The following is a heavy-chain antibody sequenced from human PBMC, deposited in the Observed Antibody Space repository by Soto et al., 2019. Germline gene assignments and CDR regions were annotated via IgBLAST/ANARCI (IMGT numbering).Heavy chain of an antibody. CDR1: GFTFSTYW. Sequence: EVQLVESGGGLVQPGGSLRLSCAASGFTFSTYWMHWVRQAPGKGLVWVSRISSDGSSTTYADSVRGRFTISRDNAKNTLHLQMNSLRAEDTAVYFCASSGWYEGYYYYGMDVWGQGTTVTVSS. CDR2: ISSDGSST. CDR3: ASSGWYEGYYYYGMDV. J-gene: IGHJ6*02. D-gene: IGHD6-19*01. V-gene: IGHV3-74*01.